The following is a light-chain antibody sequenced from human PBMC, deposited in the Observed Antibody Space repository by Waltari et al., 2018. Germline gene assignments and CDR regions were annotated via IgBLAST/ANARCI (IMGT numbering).Light chain of an antibody. CDR1: QSVSSN. J-gene: IGKJ4*01. CDR3: QQYNKWPLT. Sequence: EIVMTQSPATLSVSPGERATLACRASQSVSSNLAWYQQKPGQGSRLLIYGASTTATRIPARFSGSGSGTEFTLTISSLQSEDFAVYYCQQYNKWPLTFGGGTKVEIK. CDR2: GAS. V-gene: IGKV3-15*01.